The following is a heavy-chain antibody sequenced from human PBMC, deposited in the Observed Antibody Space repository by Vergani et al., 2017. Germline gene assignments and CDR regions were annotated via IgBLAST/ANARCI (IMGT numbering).Heavy chain of an antibody. V-gene: IGHV3-23*01. Sequence: ELQLLESGGGLVQPGGSRRLSCAGAGFTFDTYTLAYVRQAPGKGLEWVATISSGGGDIFYADSVKGRVTFSRDNSKNTLFLQMNSLKDEDTAVYYCTPAWGLYYLHGEYFQYWGRGTLVSVSS. D-gene: IGHD3-10*01. CDR1: GFTFDTYT. CDR3: TPAWGLYYLHGEYFQY. CDR2: ISSGGGDI. J-gene: IGHJ1*01.